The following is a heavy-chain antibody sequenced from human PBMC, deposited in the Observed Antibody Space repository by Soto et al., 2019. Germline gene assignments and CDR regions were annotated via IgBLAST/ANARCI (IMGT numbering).Heavy chain of an antibody. J-gene: IGHJ5*02. CDR3: ARDEVPAANWLDR. V-gene: IGHV1-18*01. CDR1: GYIFLNYG. Sequence: ASVKVSCKASGYIFLNYGITWVRQAPGQGFEWMGWISGYNGNTKYADKLQGRVTMTTDTSTTTAYMELRSLRSDDTAVYYCARDEVPAANWLDRWGQGTLVTVSS. CDR2: ISGYNGNT. D-gene: IGHD2-2*01.